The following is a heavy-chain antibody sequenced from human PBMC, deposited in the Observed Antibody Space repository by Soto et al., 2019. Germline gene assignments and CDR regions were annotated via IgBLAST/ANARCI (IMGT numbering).Heavy chain of an antibody. CDR2: IYYSGST. V-gene: IGHV4-30-4*01. CDR1: GGSISSGDYY. J-gene: IGHJ5*02. D-gene: IGHD2-2*01. Sequence: QVQLQESGPGLVKPSQTLSLTCTVSGGSISSGDYYWSWIRQPPGKGLEWIGYIYYSGSTYYNPHLKSRVTISVDTSTHQFSLKRSSVTAADTAVYYCARERGRGVVVEDARFDPWGQGTLVTVSS. CDR3: ARERGRGVVVEDARFDP.